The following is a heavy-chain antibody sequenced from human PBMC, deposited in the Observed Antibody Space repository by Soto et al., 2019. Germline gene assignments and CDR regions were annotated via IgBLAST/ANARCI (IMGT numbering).Heavy chain of an antibody. V-gene: IGHV4-30-4*01. CDR1: GCSISSGDYY. D-gene: IGHD6-6*01. CDR3: ARERPDGARLDP. CDR2: IYHSGST. Sequence: SETLSLTCTFSGCSISSGDYYWSWIRQPPGKGLEWIGYIYHSGSTYYNPSLKSRVTISVDTPKNQFSLKLSSVTAADTAVYYCARERPDGARLDPWGQGTLVTVSS. J-gene: IGHJ5*02.